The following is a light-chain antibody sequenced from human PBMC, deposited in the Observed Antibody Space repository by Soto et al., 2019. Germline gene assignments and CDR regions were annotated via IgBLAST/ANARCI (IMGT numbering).Light chain of an antibody. J-gene: IGKJ4*01. CDR3: QQYGSSRLT. Sequence: ERVMTQSPATLSVSPGERATLSCRASQSVSSNLAWYQQKPGQAPRLLIYGASSRATGIPDRFSGSRSGTDFTLTISRLEPEDFAVYYCQQYGSSRLTFGGGTMVDIK. CDR1: QSVSSN. V-gene: IGKV3-20*01. CDR2: GAS.